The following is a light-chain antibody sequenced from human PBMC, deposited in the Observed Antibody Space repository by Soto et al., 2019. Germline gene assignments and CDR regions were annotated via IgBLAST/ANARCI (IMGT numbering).Light chain of an antibody. V-gene: IGKV3-15*01. CDR2: GAS. J-gene: IGKJ5*01. CDR3: QQYDNWPIS. Sequence: ERVMTQSPATLSVSPGERATLSCRASQSVSSNLAWYQQKPGQAPRLFIYGASTRATAIPPRFSGSGSGTEFTLTISSLQSEDFAVYYCQQYDNWPISFGQGTRRAIK. CDR1: QSVSSN.